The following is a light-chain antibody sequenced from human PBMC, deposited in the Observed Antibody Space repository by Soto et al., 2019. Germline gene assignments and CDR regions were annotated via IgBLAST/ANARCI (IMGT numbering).Light chain of an antibody. CDR3: SSFRSSSTSYV. CDR1: SSDFGDSNY. V-gene: IGLV2-14*03. CDR2: DVS. J-gene: IGLJ1*01. Sequence: QSVLTQPASVSGSPGQSITISCTGTSSDFGDSNYVSWYQQHPGKAPKLVIYDVSNRPSGVSNRFSGSKSANTASLTISGLQAEDVADYYCSSFRSSSTSYVLVTATKVTVL.